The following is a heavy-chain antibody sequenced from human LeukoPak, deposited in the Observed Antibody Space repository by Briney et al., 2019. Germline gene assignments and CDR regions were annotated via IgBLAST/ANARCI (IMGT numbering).Heavy chain of an antibody. CDR2: INHSGST. Sequence: SETLSLTCAVYGGSFSGYYWSWIRQPPGKGLEWIGEINHSGSTNYNPSLKSRVTISVDTSKNQFSLKLSSVTAADTAVYYCASGVAVAGVGLDYWGQGTLVTVSS. J-gene: IGHJ4*02. CDR3: ASGVAVAGVGLDY. CDR1: GGSFSGYY. D-gene: IGHD6-19*01. V-gene: IGHV4-34*01.